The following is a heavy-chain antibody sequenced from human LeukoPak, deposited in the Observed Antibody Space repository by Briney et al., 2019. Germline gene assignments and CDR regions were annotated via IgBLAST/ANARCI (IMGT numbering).Heavy chain of an antibody. Sequence: SETLSLTCTVSGGSIRSSYYYWGWIRQPPGNGLEWIGSIYDSGSTYYNPPLKSRVTISVDTSKNQFSLKLNSVTAADTAVYYCAGPINYYDSRGFDYWGQGTLVTVSS. CDR1: GGSIRSSYYY. V-gene: IGHV4-39*01. CDR3: AGPINYYDSRGFDY. D-gene: IGHD3-22*01. CDR2: IYDSGST. J-gene: IGHJ4*02.